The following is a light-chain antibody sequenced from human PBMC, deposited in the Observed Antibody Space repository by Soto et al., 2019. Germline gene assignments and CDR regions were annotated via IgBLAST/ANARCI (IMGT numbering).Light chain of an antibody. CDR1: QSVSSSF. V-gene: IGKV3-20*01. Sequence: EIVLTQSPGTLSLSPGERATLSCRASQSVSSSFLAWYQQKPGQAPWLLIYGASSRPTGIPDRFSGSGSGTDFTLSISRLEPEDFAVYYCQQYGSSRTFGQGTKVEIK. CDR3: QQYGSSRT. CDR2: GAS. J-gene: IGKJ1*01.